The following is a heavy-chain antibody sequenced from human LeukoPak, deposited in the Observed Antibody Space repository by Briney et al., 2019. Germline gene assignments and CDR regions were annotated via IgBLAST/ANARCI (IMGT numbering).Heavy chain of an antibody. D-gene: IGHD5-12*01. Sequence: HPGGSLRLSCAASGFTFSSYAMSWVRQAPGKGLEWVSAISGSGGSTYYADSVKGRFTISRDNSKNTLYLQMNSLRAEDTAVYYCAKDLVDIVATALGYWGQGTLVTVSS. CDR3: AKDLVDIVATALGY. CDR2: ISGSGGST. CDR1: GFTFSSYA. J-gene: IGHJ4*02. V-gene: IGHV3-23*01.